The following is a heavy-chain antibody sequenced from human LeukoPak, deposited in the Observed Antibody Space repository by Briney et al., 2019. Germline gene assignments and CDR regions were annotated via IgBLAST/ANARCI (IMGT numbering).Heavy chain of an antibody. V-gene: IGHV4-34*01. CDR2: INHSGST. CDR1: GGSFSGYY. CDR3: AREFHTSRSEAGVDY. J-gene: IGHJ4*02. D-gene: IGHD1-26*01. Sequence: SETLSLTCAVYGGSFSGYYWSWIRQPLGKGLEWIGEINHSGSTNYNPSLKSRVTISVDTSKKQFSLKLSSLAAADTAVYYCAREFHTSRSEAGVDYWGQGTLVTVSS.